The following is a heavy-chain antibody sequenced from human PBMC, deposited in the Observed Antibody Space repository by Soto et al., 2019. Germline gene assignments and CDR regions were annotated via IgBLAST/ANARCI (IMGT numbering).Heavy chain of an antibody. CDR3: ATHVSCSGGSCQYDAFAI. CDR1: GFTVSSHA. J-gene: IGHJ3*02. Sequence: EVQVLESGGGLVQPGGSLRLSCEGSGFTVSSHAMTWIRQAPGKGPEWVSTITADGGTYYADSVKGRFAMSRDTSESTLNLQMTGLRAEDTAAYYCATHVSCSGGSCQYDAFAIRGQGTMVTVAS. CDR2: ITADGGT. D-gene: IGHD2-15*01. V-gene: IGHV3-23*01.